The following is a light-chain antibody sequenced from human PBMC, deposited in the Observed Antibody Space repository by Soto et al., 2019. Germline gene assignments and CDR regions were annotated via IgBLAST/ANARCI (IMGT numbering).Light chain of an antibody. V-gene: IGKV1-5*03. Sequence: DIQMTQSPSTLSGSVGDRVTITCRASQTISSWLAWYQQKPGKAPKLXIYKASTLKRGVPSRFSGSGSGTEFTLTISSLQPDDFATYYCQHYNRYSEAFGQGTKVDI. J-gene: IGKJ1*01. CDR1: QTISSW. CDR3: QHYNRYSEA. CDR2: KAS.